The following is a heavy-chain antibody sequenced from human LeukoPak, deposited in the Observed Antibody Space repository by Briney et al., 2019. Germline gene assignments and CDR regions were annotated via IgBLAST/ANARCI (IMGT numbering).Heavy chain of an antibody. Sequence: GGSLRLSCAASGFTFSTYGMHWVRQAPGKGLEWVAVISYDGSNKYYADSVKGRFTISRDNSKNTLYLQMNSLRAEDTAVYYCAGAPHTYCGGDCYPLPVDYWGQGTLVTVSS. V-gene: IGHV3-30*03. CDR1: GFTFSTYG. D-gene: IGHD2-21*02. CDR3: AGAPHTYCGGDCYPLPVDY. CDR2: ISYDGSNK. J-gene: IGHJ4*02.